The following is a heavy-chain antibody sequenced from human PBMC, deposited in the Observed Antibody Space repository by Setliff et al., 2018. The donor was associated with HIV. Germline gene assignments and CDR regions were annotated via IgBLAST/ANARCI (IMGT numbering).Heavy chain of an antibody. Sequence: SVKVSCKASGGTFSSSALSWVRQARGQGPEWLGGIIPVFGMTDYAQKFQGRITITADTSTDTAYLELSSLRSEDSAFYYCTTPLDSSGYFGSDYFDYWGQGALVTVSS. CDR2: IIPVFGMT. V-gene: IGHV1-69*10. CDR1: GGTFSSSA. J-gene: IGHJ4*02. CDR3: TTPLDSSGYFGSDYFDY. D-gene: IGHD3-22*01.